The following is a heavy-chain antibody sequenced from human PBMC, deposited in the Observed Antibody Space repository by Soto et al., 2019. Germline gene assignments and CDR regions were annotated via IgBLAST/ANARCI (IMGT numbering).Heavy chain of an antibody. CDR2: ISSDGGFT. CDR3: ARGHYGLDV. CDR1: GFTFSASY. V-gene: IGHV3-11*01. J-gene: IGHJ6*02. Sequence: QMQLVESGGGLVKPEGSLRLSWAASGFTFSASYMSWIRQAPGKGLEWVSYISSDGGFTYYADSVKGRFTISRDNAKNSLYLQMSSLRAEDTAMYHCARGHYGLDVWGQGTTVTVSS.